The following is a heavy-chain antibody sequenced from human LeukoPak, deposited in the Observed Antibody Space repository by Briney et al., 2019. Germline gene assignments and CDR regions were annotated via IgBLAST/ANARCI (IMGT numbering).Heavy chain of an antibody. Sequence: PSETLSLTCAVLGDSITSSTYAWGWIRQPPGKGLEWIGNIDYSGTTYSRPSLESRVTISVDRSKNHLSLQLTSMTAADTAVYYCLGVVVTGSEGPSDKDFWGQGALVTVSS. J-gene: IGHJ4*02. CDR1: GDSITSSTYA. CDR3: LGVVVTGSEGPSDKDF. CDR2: IDYSGTT. V-gene: IGHV4-39*02. D-gene: IGHD3-10*01.